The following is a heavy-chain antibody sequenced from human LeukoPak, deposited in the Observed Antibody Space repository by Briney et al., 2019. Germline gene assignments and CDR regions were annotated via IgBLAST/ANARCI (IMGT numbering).Heavy chain of an antibody. V-gene: IGHV3-43*02. CDR1: GFTFDDYA. D-gene: IGHD2-15*01. Sequence: GGSLRLSCAASGFTFDDYAMHWVRQAPGKGLEWVSLISGDGGSTYYADSVKGRFTISRDNSKNSLYLQMNSLRTEDTALYHCATAAEDSGAGGDYWGQGTLVTVSS. J-gene: IGHJ4*02. CDR2: ISGDGGST. CDR3: ATAAEDSGAGGDY.